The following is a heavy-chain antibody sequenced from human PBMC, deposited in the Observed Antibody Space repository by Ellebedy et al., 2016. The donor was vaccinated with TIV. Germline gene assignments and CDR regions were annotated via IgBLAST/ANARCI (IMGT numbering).Heavy chain of an antibody. CDR3: ARGWWDYGA. CDR2: IKPDVGEK. J-gene: IGHJ5*02. V-gene: IGHV3-7*01. D-gene: IGHD4/OR15-4a*01. Sequence: PGGSLRLSCVASGFTFSGYSMSWVRQARGKGLEWAATIKPDVGEKSYVDSVKGRFTISRDNAKNSLYLQMDRLRGEDTAVYYCARGWWDYGAWGQGTQVTVSS. CDR1: GFTFSGYS.